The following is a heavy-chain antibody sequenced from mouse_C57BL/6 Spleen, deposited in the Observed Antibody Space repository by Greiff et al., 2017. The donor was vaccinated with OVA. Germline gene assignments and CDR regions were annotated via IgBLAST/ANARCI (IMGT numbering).Heavy chain of an antibody. D-gene: IGHD1-1*01. CDR2: IYPGNSDT. J-gene: IGHJ2*01. CDR1: GYTFTSYW. V-gene: IGHV1-5*01. Sequence: EVQLQQSGTVLARPGASVKMSCKTSGYTFTSYWMHWVKQRPGQGLEWIGAIYPGNSDTSYNQKFKGKAKLTAVTSASTAYMELSSLTNEDAAVYYCTGYYYGSGDYWGQGTTLTVSS. CDR3: TGYYYGSGDY.